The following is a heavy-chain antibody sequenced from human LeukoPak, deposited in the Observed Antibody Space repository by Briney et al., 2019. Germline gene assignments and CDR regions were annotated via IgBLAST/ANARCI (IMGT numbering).Heavy chain of an antibody. D-gene: IGHD2-2*01. CDR2: IYHSGST. V-gene: IGHV4-59*01. J-gene: IGHJ6*02. CDR3: ARDGPAYTSRWYDYYYGLDV. Sequence: SQTLSLTCTVSGDSIGSYFWSWIRQSPGKGLEWIGHIYHSGSTNYNPSLKSRVTISIDTSKNQFSLKLTSVTSADTAVYYCARDGPAYTSRWYDYYYGLDVWGQGTTVTVSS. CDR1: GDSIGSYF.